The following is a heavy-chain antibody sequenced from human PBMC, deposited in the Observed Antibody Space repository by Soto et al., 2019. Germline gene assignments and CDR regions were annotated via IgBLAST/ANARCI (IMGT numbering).Heavy chain of an antibody. D-gene: IGHD2-21*01. J-gene: IGHJ5*02. Sequence: QLQLQESGSGLVKPSQTLSLTCSVSGASITGGSYSWSWVRQAPGKGLEWIGNIHVSGYTPFNPSLKRRVSMSVATSKNQFSLNLMSVTAADTAVYYCARGGALRPNCHVPLAPWGRGSLVTVSS. CDR2: IHVSGYT. V-gene: IGHV4-30-2*01. CDR1: GASITGGSYS. CDR3: ARGGALRPNCHVPLAP.